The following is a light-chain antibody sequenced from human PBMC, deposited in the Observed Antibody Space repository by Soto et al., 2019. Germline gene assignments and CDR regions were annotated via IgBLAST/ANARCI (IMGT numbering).Light chain of an antibody. CDR1: QSISNR. J-gene: IGKJ1*01. Sequence: DIQMTQSPSTLSAPVGDRVTITCRASQSISNRLAWYQQTPGKAPKLLIFKASTSQSGVPSSFSGSGSGTEFTLTISSLQPGDFATYYCQQYYNYPLTFGQGTKVEV. CDR2: KAS. V-gene: IGKV1-5*03. CDR3: QQYYNYPLT.